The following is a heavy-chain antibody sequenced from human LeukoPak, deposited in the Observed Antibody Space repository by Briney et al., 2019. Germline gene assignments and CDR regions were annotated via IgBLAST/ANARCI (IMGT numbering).Heavy chain of an antibody. CDR1: GGTFSSYA. Sequence: SVEVSCKASGGTFSSYAISWVRQAPGQGLEWMGGIIPIFGTANYAQKFQGRVSITTDESTSTAYMELRSLRSDDTAVYYCARDVRYGSPYSSSCPKDYWGQGTLVTVSS. CDR2: IIPIFGTA. D-gene: IGHD6-13*01. CDR3: ARDVRYGSPYSSSCPKDY. V-gene: IGHV1-69*05. J-gene: IGHJ4*02.